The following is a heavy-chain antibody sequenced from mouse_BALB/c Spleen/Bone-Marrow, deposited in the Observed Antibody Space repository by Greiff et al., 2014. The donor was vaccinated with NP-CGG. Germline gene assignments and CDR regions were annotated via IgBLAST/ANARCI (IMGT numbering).Heavy chain of an antibody. Sequence: VQLVQSGAELVRPGASVKLSCRASGYTFTSYWIKWVKQRPGQGLEWIGNIYPSDSYTNYNQRFKDKATLTVDKSSSTAYMQLMSLTSEDSAVSYCKRCGNGHYDAMDYWGQGTSVTVSS. CDR3: KRCGNGHYDAMDY. V-gene: IGHV1-69*02. CDR1: GYTFTSYW. J-gene: IGHJ4*01. CDR2: IYPSDSYT. D-gene: IGHD1-1*01.